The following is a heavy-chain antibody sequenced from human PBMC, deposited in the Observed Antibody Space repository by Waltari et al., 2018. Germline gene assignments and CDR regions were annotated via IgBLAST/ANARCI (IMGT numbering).Heavy chain of an antibody. CDR3: ARGPRPYCSGGSCYSSWFDP. D-gene: IGHD2-15*01. CDR1: GGSISSSNW. Sequence: QVQLQESGPGLVKPSGTLSLTCAVSGGSISSSNWCSWVRQPPGKRLEWIGEIYHRGSTNYNPSLKSRVTISVDKSKNQFSRKLSSVTAADTAVYYCARGPRPYCSGGSCYSSWFDPWGQGTLVTVSS. CDR2: IYHRGST. V-gene: IGHV4-4*02. J-gene: IGHJ5*02.